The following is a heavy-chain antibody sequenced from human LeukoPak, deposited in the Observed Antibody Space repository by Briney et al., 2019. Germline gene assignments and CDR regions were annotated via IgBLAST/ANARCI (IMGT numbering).Heavy chain of an antibody. CDR1: GYTFTGYY. V-gene: IGHV1-2*02. CDR3: ARDGLGAVAGGNNWFDP. CDR2: INPNSGGT. J-gene: IGHJ5*02. Sequence: ASVKVSCKASGYTFTGYYMHWVRQAPGQGLEWMGWINPNSGGTNYAQKFQGRVTMTRDTSISTAYMELNRLRSDDTAVYYCARDGLGAVAGGNNWFDPWGQGTLVTVSS. D-gene: IGHD6-19*01.